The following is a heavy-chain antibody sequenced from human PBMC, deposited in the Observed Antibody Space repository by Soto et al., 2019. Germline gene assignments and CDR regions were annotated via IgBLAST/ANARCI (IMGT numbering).Heavy chain of an antibody. CDR3: AHIRDYSNYGWFEP. V-gene: IGHV4-39*01. CDR1: GGSIRTSPFY. D-gene: IGHD4-4*01. J-gene: IGHJ5*02. Sequence: PSETLSLTCSVSGGSIRTSPFYWAWIRQPPGKGLEWIGSVYYSGTTYRNPSLKSRATIFVDTSKNQFSLRLSSVTAADTATYYCAHIRDYSNYGWFEPWGQGSLVTVSS. CDR2: VYYSGTT.